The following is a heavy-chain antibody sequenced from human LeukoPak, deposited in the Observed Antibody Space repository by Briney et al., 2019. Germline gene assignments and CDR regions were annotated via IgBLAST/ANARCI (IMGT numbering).Heavy chain of an antibody. CDR1: GFTVSSNY. Sequence: GGSLRLSCAASGFTVSSNYMSWVRQAPGRGLEWVSSISSSSSYIYYADSVKGRFTISRDNAKNSLYLQMNSLRAEDTAVYYCARGGYDSSGPGDYWGQGTLVTVSS. V-gene: IGHV3-21*01. CDR3: ARGGYDSSGPGDY. CDR2: ISSSSSYI. D-gene: IGHD3-22*01. J-gene: IGHJ4*02.